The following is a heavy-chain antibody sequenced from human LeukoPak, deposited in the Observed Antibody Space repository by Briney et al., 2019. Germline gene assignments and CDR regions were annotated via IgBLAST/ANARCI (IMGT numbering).Heavy chain of an antibody. D-gene: IGHD3-10*01. CDR1: GFTFSDYG. J-gene: IGHJ4*02. CDR2: IWSDGSNK. V-gene: IGHV3-33*01. Sequence: GGSLRLSCAASGFTFSDYGIHWVRQAPGKGLEWVAVIWSDGSNKYYAASVKGRFTISRDNSKKTLYLQMNSLRVEETAVYYRVRASGSFDYWGQGTLVTVSS. CDR3: VRASGSFDY.